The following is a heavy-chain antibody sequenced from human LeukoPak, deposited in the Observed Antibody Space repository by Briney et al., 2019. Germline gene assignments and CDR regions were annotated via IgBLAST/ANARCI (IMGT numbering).Heavy chain of an antibody. CDR1: GYTFTGYY. V-gene: IGHV1-2*02. D-gene: IGHD1-26*01. Sequence: ASVKVSCKASGYTFTGYYIHWVRQAPGQGLQWMAWINPNSGATNFAQKFQGRVTMTRDTSTSTAYMELSRLTSDDTAVYYCARDSGSYAFDIWGQGTMVTVSS. CDR3: ARDSGSYAFDI. J-gene: IGHJ3*02. CDR2: INPNSGAT.